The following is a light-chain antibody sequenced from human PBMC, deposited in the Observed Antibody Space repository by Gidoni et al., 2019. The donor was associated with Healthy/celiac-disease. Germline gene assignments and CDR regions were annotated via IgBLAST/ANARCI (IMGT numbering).Light chain of an antibody. CDR3: QQYNSYPS. J-gene: IGKJ4*01. CDR1: QSISSW. Sequence: DIHMTQSPSTLSASVGDRVTITCRASQSISSWLDCYPQKPGKAPKLLIYKASSLESGVPSRFSGNGSGTEFTLTVSSLQPNDFANYYCQQYNSYPSFGGGTKVEIK. V-gene: IGKV1-5*03. CDR2: KAS.